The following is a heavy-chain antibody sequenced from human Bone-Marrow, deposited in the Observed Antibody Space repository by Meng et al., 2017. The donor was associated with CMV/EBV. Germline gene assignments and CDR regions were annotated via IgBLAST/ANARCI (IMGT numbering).Heavy chain of an antibody. Sequence: GESLKISCAASGFTFSNAWMSWVRQAPGKGLEWVGRIKSKTDGGTTDYAAPVKGRFTISRDDSKNTLYLQMNSLKTEDTAVYYCTTITIFGVVTPDYWGQGTLVTVSS. D-gene: IGHD3-3*01. CDR3: TTITIFGVVTPDY. CDR2: IKSKTDGGTT. J-gene: IGHJ4*02. V-gene: IGHV3-15*01. CDR1: GFTFSNAW.